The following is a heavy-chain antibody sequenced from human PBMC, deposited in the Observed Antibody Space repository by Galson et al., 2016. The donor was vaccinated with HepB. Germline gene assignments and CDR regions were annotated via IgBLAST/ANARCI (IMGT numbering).Heavy chain of an antibody. CDR1: GFTFNSYA. J-gene: IGHJ4*02. Sequence: SLRLSCAASGFTFNSYAMHWVRQAPGKAPEWVAVISYDGRKKYYADSVKGRFTISRDKSKKTLFLEMNSLRPEDTAVYYCTKCRGYSSPGGVPGGPFDYWGQGALITVSS. V-gene: IGHV3-30-3*02. CDR2: ISYDGRKK. CDR3: TKCRGYSSPGGVPGGPFDY. D-gene: IGHD6-13*01.